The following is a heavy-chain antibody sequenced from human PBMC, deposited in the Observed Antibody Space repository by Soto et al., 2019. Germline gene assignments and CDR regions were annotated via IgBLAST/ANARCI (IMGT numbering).Heavy chain of an antibody. V-gene: IGHV3-30*18. CDR2: ISYDGSY. CDR1: GFSFSDVA. D-gene: IGHD1-26*01. Sequence: QVQLVESGGGAVQPGRSLRLSCVASGFSFSDVAMHWVRQAPGKGLEPVAVISYDGSYIPPPPDSVKGRFTISRDNSKNTLYLQMNGLRPEDTAIYYCAKDQGVGGTLGLFDYWGQGILVTVSS. CDR3: AKDQGVGGTLGLFDY. J-gene: IGHJ4*02.